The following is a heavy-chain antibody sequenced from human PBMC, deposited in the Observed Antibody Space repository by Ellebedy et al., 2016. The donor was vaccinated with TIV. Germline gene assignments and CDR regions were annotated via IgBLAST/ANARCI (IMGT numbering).Heavy chain of an antibody. J-gene: IGHJ5*02. D-gene: IGHD4-17*01. CDR2: INPNSGGT. V-gene: IGHV1-2*02. CDR1: GYTFTGYY. Sequence: AASVTVSCKASGYTFTGYYMHWVRQAPGQGLEWMGWINPNSGGTNYEQKFQGRVTMTRDTSISTAYMELSRLRSDDTAVYYCASLPHYGDSGPWGQGTLVTVSS. CDR3: ASLPHYGDSGP.